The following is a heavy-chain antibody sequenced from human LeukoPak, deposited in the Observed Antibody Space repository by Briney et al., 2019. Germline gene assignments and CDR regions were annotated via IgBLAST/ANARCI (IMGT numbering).Heavy chain of an antibody. J-gene: IGHJ6*03. V-gene: IGHV4-38-2*02. Sequence: SETLSLTCTVSGHSITTNYYWAWIRQSPGTGLEWIGSVYHNGETYYNPSLKSRVIISVDTSKNEFSLRLTSVTAADTAVYYCVTPRSWELSDMAVWGKGTTVIVSS. CDR1: GHSITTNYY. CDR2: VYHNGET. D-gene: IGHD1-26*01. CDR3: VTPRSWELSDMAV.